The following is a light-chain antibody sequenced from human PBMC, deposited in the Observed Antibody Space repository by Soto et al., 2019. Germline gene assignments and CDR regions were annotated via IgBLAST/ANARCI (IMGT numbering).Light chain of an antibody. V-gene: IGLV2-14*01. CDR2: DVS. J-gene: IGLJ2*01. CDR1: SSDVGGYNY. CDR3: SSYTTSGSLV. Sequence: QSVLTQPASVSGSPGQSITISCTGTSSDVGGYNYVSWYQQHPGKAPKLMIYDVSNRPSGVSNPFSGSKSGNTASLTISGLQSEDEADYYCSSYTTSGSLVFGGGTKVTVL.